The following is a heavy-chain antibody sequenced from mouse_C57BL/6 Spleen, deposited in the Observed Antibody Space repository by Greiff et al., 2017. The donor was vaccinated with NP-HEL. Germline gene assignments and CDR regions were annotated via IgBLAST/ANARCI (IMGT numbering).Heavy chain of an antibody. CDR3: ARSSTMVTTGYAMDY. J-gene: IGHJ4*01. CDR2: IYPRSGNT. V-gene: IGHV1-81*01. D-gene: IGHD2-2*01. Sequence: QVQLQQSGAELARPGASVKLSCKASGYTFTSYGISWVKQRTGQGLEWIGEIYPRSGNTYYNEKFKGKATLTADKSSSTAYMELRSLTSDDSAVYFCARSSTMVTTGYAMDYWGQGTSVTVSS. CDR1: GYTFTSYG.